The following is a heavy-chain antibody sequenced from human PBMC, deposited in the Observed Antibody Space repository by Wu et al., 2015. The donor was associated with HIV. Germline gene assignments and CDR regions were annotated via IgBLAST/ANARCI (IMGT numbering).Heavy chain of an antibody. D-gene: IGHD2-21*01. J-gene: IGHJ4*02. CDR1: GYTFTTYD. Sequence: QVQLVQSGAEVKKSGASVKVSCKASGYTFTTYDFNWVRRAPGQGLEWMGWLSPNSGNTGYGQKFQGRLTITRDISMSTTYMELSSLRSEDTAIYYCVRSIHSGNRYGGGYYFDNWGQGTLVTVSS. CDR2: LSPNSGNT. V-gene: IGHV1-8*03. CDR3: VRSIHSGNRYGGGYYFDN.